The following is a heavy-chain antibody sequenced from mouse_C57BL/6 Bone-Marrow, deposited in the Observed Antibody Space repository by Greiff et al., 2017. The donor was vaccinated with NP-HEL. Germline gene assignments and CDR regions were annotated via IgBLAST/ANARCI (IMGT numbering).Heavy chain of an antibody. CDR2: IDPETGGT. V-gene: IGHV1-15*01. Sequence: VQLQESGAELVRPGASVTLSCKASGYTFTDYEMHWVKQTPVHGLEWIGAIDPETGGTAYNQKFKGKAILTADKSSSTAYMELRSLTSEDSAVYYCTRTPVYAMDYWGQGTSVTVSS. CDR1: GYTFTDYE. J-gene: IGHJ4*01. CDR3: TRTPVYAMDY.